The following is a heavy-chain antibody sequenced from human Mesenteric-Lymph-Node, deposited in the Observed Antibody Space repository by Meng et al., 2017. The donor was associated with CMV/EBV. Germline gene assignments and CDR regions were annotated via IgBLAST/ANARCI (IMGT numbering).Heavy chain of an antibody. CDR3: ARAPHYYGSGND. CDR1: GYSISSGYY. Sequence: SETLSLTCTVSGYSISSGYYCGWIRQPPGKGLEWIGSVYHSGSTYYNPSLKSRVTISVDTSRNQFSLKLGSVTAADTAVYYCARAPHYYGSGNDWGQGTLVTVSS. V-gene: IGHV4-38-2*02. CDR2: VYHSGST. D-gene: IGHD3-10*01. J-gene: IGHJ4*02.